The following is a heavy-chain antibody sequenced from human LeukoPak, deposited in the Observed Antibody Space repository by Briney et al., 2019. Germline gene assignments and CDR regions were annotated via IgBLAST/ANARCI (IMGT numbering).Heavy chain of an antibody. CDR3: AKDAQRGFDFSNSLES. Sequence: SGGSLRLSCATSGFTFSHYGMHWVRRAPGKGLEWVAVIWSDGTEKYYGDSVKGRFTISRDNSKKTVYLQVNSLRVEDTAVYYCAKDAQRGFDFSNSLESWGQGTLVTVSP. CDR1: GFTFSHYG. V-gene: IGHV3-33*06. D-gene: IGHD4-11*01. J-gene: IGHJ4*02. CDR2: IWSDGTEK.